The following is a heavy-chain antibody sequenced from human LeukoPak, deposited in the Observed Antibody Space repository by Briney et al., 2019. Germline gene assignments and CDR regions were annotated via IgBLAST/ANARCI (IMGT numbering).Heavy chain of an antibody. Sequence: PGGSLRLSCEASGFSFSSYGMHWVRQAPGKGLEWVAFIRYDGSKKNYADTVKGRFTISRDNSKNTLYLQMNSLRSEDTAVYYCAKVLASGYDSRCAFDICGQGTMVTVSS. J-gene: IGHJ3*02. CDR3: AKVLASGYDSRCAFDI. CDR1: GFSFSSYG. D-gene: IGHD5-12*01. CDR2: IRYDGSKK. V-gene: IGHV3-30*02.